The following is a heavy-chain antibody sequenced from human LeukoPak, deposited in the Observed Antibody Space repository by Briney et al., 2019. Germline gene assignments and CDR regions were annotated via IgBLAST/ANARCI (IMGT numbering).Heavy chain of an antibody. CDR3: ARDGDYYDSSDRDYYYYGMDV. D-gene: IGHD3-22*01. V-gene: IGHV1-18*01. CDR2: ISAYNGNT. Sequence: ASVKVSCKASGYTFTSYGISWVRQTPGQGLEWMGWISAYNGNTNYAQKLQGRVTMTTDTSTSTAYMELRSLRSDDTAVYYCARDGDYYDSSDRDYYYYGMDVWGQGTTVTVSS. J-gene: IGHJ6*02. CDR1: GYTFTSYG.